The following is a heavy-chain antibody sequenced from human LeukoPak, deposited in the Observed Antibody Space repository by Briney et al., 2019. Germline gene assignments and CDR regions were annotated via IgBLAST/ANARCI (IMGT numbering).Heavy chain of an antibody. Sequence: SETLSLTCTVSGGSMRNYFWNWVRQPAGEGLEWIGRISTGGSTDYNPSLESRLTMSVDTSKNQFSLRLSSVTAADTAVYYCARDGSSSWAFDFWGQGTLVTVSS. CDR3: ARDGSSSWAFDF. J-gene: IGHJ4*02. CDR1: GGSMRNYF. CDR2: ISTGGST. V-gene: IGHV4-4*07. D-gene: IGHD6-13*01.